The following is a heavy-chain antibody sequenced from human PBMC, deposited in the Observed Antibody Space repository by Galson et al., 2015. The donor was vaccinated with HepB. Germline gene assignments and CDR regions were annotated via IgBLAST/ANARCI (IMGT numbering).Heavy chain of an antibody. J-gene: IGHJ5*02. CDR1: GFTFSSYA. Sequence: SLRLSCAASGFTFSSYAMHWVRQAPGKGLEWVAVISSDGSNKSYADSVKGRFTISRDNSKNTLYLQMNSLSAEDTAVYYCARGLVPAAIGWFDPWGQGTLVTVSS. CDR3: ARGLVPAAIGWFDP. CDR2: ISSDGSNK. D-gene: IGHD2-2*02. V-gene: IGHV3-30-3*01.